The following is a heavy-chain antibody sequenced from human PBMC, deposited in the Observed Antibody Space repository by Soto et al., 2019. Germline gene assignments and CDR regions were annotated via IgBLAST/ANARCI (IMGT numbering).Heavy chain of an antibody. V-gene: IGHV5-51*01. D-gene: IGHD5-12*01. Sequence: GESLKISCKGSGYSFTSYWIGWVRQMPGKGLEWMGIIYPGDSDTRYSPSFQGQVTISADKSISTAYLQWSSLKASDTAMYYCARRIDSGYDFYYGMDVWGQGTTVTVSS. CDR2: IYPGDSDT. CDR3: ARRIDSGYDFYYGMDV. CDR1: GYSFTSYW. J-gene: IGHJ6*02.